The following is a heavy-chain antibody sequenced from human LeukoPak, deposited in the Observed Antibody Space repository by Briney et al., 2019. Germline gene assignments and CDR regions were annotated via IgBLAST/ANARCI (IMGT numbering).Heavy chain of an antibody. CDR3: ARDYDYGDYILTGY. D-gene: IGHD4-17*01. J-gene: IGHJ4*02. CDR2: ISAYNDNT. Sequence: ASVKVSCKASGYTFTSYGISWVRQAPGQGLEWMGWISAYNDNTNYAQKLQGRVTMTTDTSTSTAYMELRSLRSDDTAVYYCARDYDYGDYILTGYWGQGTLVTVSS. V-gene: IGHV1-18*01. CDR1: GYTFTSYG.